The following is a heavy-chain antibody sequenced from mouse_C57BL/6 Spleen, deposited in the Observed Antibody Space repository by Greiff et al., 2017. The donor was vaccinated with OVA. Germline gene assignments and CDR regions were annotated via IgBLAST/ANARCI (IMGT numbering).Heavy chain of an antibody. CDR1: GYAFSSSW. Sequence: QVQLQQSGPELVKPGASVKISCKASGYAFSSSWMNWVKQRPGKGLEWIGRIYPGDGDTNYNGKFKGKATLTADKSSSTAYMQLSSLTSEDSAVYFCARFELWAYWGQGTLVTVSA. J-gene: IGHJ3*01. D-gene: IGHD3-3*01. CDR2: IYPGDGDT. V-gene: IGHV1-82*01. CDR3: ARFELWAY.